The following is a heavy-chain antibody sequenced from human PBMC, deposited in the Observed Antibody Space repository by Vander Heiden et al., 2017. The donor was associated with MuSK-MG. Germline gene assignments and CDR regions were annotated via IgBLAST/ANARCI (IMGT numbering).Heavy chain of an antibody. D-gene: IGHD1-26*01. CDR1: GGTFSSFA. Sequence: QVQLVQSGAEVKKPGSSVKVSCKASGGTFSSFAISWVRQAPGQGLEWMGGIIPIFGTANYAQKFQGRVTITADESTSTTYMELSSLRSEDSAVYYCARVIGPPPGRSYFFYWGQGTLVTISS. V-gene: IGHV1-69*01. CDR2: IIPIFGTA. J-gene: IGHJ4*02. CDR3: ARVIGPPPGRSYFFY.